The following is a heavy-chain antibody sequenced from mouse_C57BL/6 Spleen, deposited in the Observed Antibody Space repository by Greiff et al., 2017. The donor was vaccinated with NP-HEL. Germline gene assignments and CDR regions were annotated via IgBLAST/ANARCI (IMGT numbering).Heavy chain of an antibody. CDR2: IDPNSGGT. V-gene: IGHV1-72*01. J-gene: IGHJ3*01. D-gene: IGHD2-1*01. CDR3: ARSSYGNYVAWFAY. Sequence: QVQLQQPGAELVKPGASVKLSCKASGYTFTSYWMHWVKQRPGRGLEWIGRIDPNSGGTKYNEKFKSKATLTVDKPSSTAYMQLSSLTSEDSAFYYCARSSYGNYVAWFAYWGQGTLVTVSA. CDR1: GYTFTSYW.